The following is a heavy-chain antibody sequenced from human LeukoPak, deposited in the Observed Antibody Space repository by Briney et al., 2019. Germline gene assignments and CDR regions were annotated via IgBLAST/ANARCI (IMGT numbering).Heavy chain of an antibody. J-gene: IGHJ3*02. V-gene: IGHV3-30-3*01. D-gene: IGHD2-2*01. Sequence: GGSLRLSCAASGFTFSSYAMHWVRQAPGKGLEWVAVISYDGSNKYYADSVKGRFTISRDNSKNTLYLQMNSLRAEDTAVYYCARVGYCSSTSCSPGAFDIWGQATMVTVSS. CDR1: GFTFSSYA. CDR3: ARVGYCSSTSCSPGAFDI. CDR2: ISYDGSNK.